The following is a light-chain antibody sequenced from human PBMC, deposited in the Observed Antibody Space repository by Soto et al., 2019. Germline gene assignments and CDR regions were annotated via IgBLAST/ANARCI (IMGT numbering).Light chain of an antibody. CDR3: CSYTSTATQGA. J-gene: IGLJ2*01. V-gene: IGLV2-18*02. CDR2: NVN. Sequence: QSALIQPPSVFGSPGQSVTISCTGTSSDVGSYDFVSWYQQHPGTVPKPMIYNVNTQPSGVPDRFSGSKSGYPASMTISGLQAEDEADYSCCSYTSTATQGAFGGGTKLTVL. CDR1: SSDVGSYDF.